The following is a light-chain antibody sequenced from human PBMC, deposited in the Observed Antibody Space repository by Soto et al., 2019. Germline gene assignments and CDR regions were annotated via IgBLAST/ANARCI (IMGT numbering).Light chain of an antibody. J-gene: IGKJ1*01. V-gene: IGKV3-11*01. Sequence: EIFLTQSPDTLSLSPGERATLSCRASQSVTNYIAWYQQRPGQAPRLLIYDASNRATDVPARFSGSGSGTDFTLTISDLEPADFGLYYCQQRLNWPPGFGQGTKVEIK. CDR1: QSVTNY. CDR3: QQRLNWPPG. CDR2: DAS.